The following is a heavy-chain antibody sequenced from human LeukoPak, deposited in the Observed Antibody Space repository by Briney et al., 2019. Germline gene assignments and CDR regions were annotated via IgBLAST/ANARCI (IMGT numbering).Heavy chain of an antibody. Sequence: GGSLRLSCAASGFTFSSYGMHWVRQAPGKGLEWVAVISYDGSNKYYADSVEGRFTISRDNSKNTLYLQMNSLRAEDTAVYYCAKALGITGTFDYWGQGTLVTVSS. J-gene: IGHJ4*02. CDR2: ISYDGSNK. D-gene: IGHD1-20*01. V-gene: IGHV3-30*18. CDR1: GFTFSSYG. CDR3: AKALGITGTFDY.